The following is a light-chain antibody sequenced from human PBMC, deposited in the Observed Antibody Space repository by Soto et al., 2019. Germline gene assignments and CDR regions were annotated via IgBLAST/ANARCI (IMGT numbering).Light chain of an antibody. CDR2: RTF. V-gene: IGKV3-20*01. J-gene: IGKJ4*01. Sequence: EIVLTQSPGTLSLSPGERATLSCRASQSISSSYLAWYQQKPGQPPRLLLYRTFSRATGIPDRFSGSGSGTDFTLTISRLEPEDSEVYFCQQFSSSPLTFGGGTKVDIK. CDR1: QSISSSY. CDR3: QQFSSSPLT.